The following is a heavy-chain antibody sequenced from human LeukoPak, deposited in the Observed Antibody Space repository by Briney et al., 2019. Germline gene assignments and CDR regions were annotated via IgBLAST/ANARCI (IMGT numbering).Heavy chain of an antibody. CDR2: INHSGST. V-gene: IGHV4-61*08. CDR3: ARGLSYGLRY. J-gene: IGHJ4*02. Sequence: PSETLSLTCTVSGGSISSGGYYWSWIRQPPGKGLEWIGEINHSGSTNYNPSLKSRVTISVDTSKNQFSLKLSSVTAADTAVYYCARGLSYGLRYWGQGTLVTVSS. D-gene: IGHD5-18*01. CDR1: GGSISSGGYY.